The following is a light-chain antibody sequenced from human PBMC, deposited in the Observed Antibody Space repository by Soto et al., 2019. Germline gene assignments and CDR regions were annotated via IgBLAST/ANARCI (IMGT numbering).Light chain of an antibody. CDR1: QSVDIW. J-gene: IGKJ2*01. V-gene: IGKV1-5*03. CDR2: KAS. CDR3: QQYNSHSLYT. Sequence: DIQMTQSPSTLSASVGDRVTITCRASQSVDIWSAWYQQKPGKAPKLLIYKASTLESGVPLRFSGSGSGTEFTLTISSLQPDDFATYYCQQYNSHSLYTFGQGTK.